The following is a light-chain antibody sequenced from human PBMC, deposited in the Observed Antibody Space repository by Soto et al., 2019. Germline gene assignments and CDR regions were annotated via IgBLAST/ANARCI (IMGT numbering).Light chain of an antibody. V-gene: IGKV3D-15*01. CDR1: RSGGTN. J-gene: IGKJ4*01. CDR3: QQYNNWVT. CDR2: GAS. Sequence: IAMTQSPGTLSASPGESVHLSCRAGRSGGTNLAWYQQKPGQAPRLLIYGASTRATGIPATFSGSGSGTDFTLTISRLESEDFAVYYCQQYNNWVTFGGGTKVDIK.